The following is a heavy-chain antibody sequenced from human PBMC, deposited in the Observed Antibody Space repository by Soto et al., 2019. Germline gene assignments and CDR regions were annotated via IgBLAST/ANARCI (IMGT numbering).Heavy chain of an antibody. CDR1: RFTFSDYA. J-gene: IGHJ4*02. CDR3: ARDRYYNGDYVFEY. V-gene: IGHV3-30-3*01. CDR2: ISYDGRSK. Sequence: QVQLVESGGGVVQPGRSLRLSCEASRFTFSDYAMHWVRQAPGKVLAWVAVISYDGRSKRYAEAVKGRFTISRDNSQNTLFLQMNSLRPEDTAVYYCARDRYYNGDYVFEYWGQVNLVTVSS. D-gene: IGHD4-17*01.